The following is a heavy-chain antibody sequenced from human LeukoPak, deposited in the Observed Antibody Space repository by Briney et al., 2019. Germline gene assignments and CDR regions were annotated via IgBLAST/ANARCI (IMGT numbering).Heavy chain of an antibody. Sequence: SETLSLTCTVSGGSISSYYWSWIRQPPGKGLERIGYIYYSGSTNYNPSLKSRVTISVDTSKNQFSLKLSSVTAADTAVYYCARRRTRISITMVRGVLDYWGQGTLVTVSS. V-gene: IGHV4-59*12. CDR2: IYYSGST. D-gene: IGHD3-10*01. J-gene: IGHJ4*02. CDR3: ARRRTRISITMVRGVLDY. CDR1: GGSISSYY.